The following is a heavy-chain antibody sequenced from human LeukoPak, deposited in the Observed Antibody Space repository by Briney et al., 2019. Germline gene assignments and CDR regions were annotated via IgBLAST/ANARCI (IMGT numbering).Heavy chain of an antibody. Sequence: SETLSLTCTVSGGSISSYYWSWIRQPPGKGLEWIGHIYYSGSTNYAPSLKSRVTISVDTSKNQFSLKLSSVTAADTAVYYCARDNYYDSSGYGAVRAFDIWGQGTMVTVSS. V-gene: IGHV4-59*01. D-gene: IGHD3-22*01. CDR2: IYYSGST. J-gene: IGHJ3*02. CDR1: GGSISSYY. CDR3: ARDNYYDSSGYGAVRAFDI.